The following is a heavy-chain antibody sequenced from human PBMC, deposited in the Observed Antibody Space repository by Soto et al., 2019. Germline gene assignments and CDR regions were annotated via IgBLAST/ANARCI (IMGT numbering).Heavy chain of an antibody. V-gene: IGHV1-2*02. Sequence: ASVKVSCKASGYTFTGYYMHWVRQAPGQGLEWMGWINPNSGGTNYAQKFQGRVTMTRDTSISTAYMELSRLRSDDTAVYYCARKALPYNWFDPWGQGTLVTVSS. CDR2: INPNSGGT. J-gene: IGHJ5*02. D-gene: IGHD1-26*01. CDR3: ARKALPYNWFDP. CDR1: GYTFTGYY.